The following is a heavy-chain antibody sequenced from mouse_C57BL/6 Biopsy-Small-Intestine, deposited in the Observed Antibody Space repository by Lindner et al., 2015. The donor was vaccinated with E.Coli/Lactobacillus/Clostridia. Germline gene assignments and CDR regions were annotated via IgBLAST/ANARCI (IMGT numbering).Heavy chain of an antibody. V-gene: IGHV1-81*01. J-gene: IGHJ4*01. D-gene: IGHD2-3*01. Sequence: SVKVSCKASGNSFSSHGISWVRQAPGQGLEWIGAIIPVFGAANYAQKFRGRVTITADESTSTAYMELSSLRSEDTAVYYCARGWGVPYFEYWGQGTLVTVSS. CDR3: ARGWGVPYFEY. CDR2: IIPVFGAA. CDR1: GNSFSSHG.